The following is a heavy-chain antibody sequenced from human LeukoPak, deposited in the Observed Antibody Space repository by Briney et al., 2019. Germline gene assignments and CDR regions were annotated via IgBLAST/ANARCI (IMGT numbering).Heavy chain of an antibody. CDR3: ARLSFQNYGDYDLYFDY. V-gene: IGHV5-51*01. D-gene: IGHD4-17*01. J-gene: IGHJ4*02. CDR1: GYSFTSYW. CDR2: IYPGDSDT. Sequence: GESLKISCKGSGYSFTSYWIGWVRQMPGKGLEWMGIIYPGDSDTRYSPSFQGQVTISADKSISTAYLQWSSLKASGTAMYYCARLSFQNYGDYDLYFDYWGQGTLVTVSS.